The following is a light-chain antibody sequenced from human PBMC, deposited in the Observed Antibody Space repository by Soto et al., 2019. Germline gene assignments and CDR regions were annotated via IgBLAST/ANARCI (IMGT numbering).Light chain of an antibody. Sequence: DIQMTQSPSTLSASVGDRVTITCRASQSISTWLAWYQQKPGKAPMLLIYKASYLESGVPSRFSGSGFGTEFTLTISSLQSDDFATYYCQQYYTYPTFGPGTKVGIK. J-gene: IGKJ3*01. CDR3: QQYYTYPT. CDR1: QSISTW. CDR2: KAS. V-gene: IGKV1-5*03.